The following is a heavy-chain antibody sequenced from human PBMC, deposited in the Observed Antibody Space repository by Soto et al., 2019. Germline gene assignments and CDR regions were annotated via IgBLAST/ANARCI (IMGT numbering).Heavy chain of an antibody. D-gene: IGHD3-22*01. CDR3: ARSPDSSGYYPRRYYYGMDV. CDR1: GGSISSSNW. CDR2: IYHSGST. J-gene: IGHJ6*02. V-gene: IGHV4-4*02. Sequence: QVQLQESGPGLVKPSGTLSLTCAVSGGSISSSNWWSWVRQPPGKGLEWIGEIYHSGSTNYNPSLKGRVTISVDKSKSQCSLKLSSVPAADTAVYYCARSPDSSGYYPRRYYYGMDVWGQGTTVTVSS.